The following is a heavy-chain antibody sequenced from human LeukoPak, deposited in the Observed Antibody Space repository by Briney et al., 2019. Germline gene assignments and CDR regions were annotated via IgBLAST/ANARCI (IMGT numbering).Heavy chain of an antibody. D-gene: IGHD2-2*02. CDR3: ARAYGYCSSTSCYRENWFDP. V-gene: IGHV1-69*04. J-gene: IGHJ5*02. CDR1: GGTFSSYA. Sequence: SVKVSCKASGGTFSSYAISWVRQAPGQGLEWMGRIIPILGIANYAQKFQGRVTITTDESTSTAYMELSSLRSEDTAVYYCARAYGYCSSTSCYRENWFDPWGQGTLVTVSS. CDR2: IIPILGIA.